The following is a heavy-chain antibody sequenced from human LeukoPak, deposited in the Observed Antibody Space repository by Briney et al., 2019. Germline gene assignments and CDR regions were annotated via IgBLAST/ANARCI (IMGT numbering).Heavy chain of an antibody. V-gene: IGHV4-34*01. CDR1: GGSFSGCY. Sequence: SETLSLTCAVYGGSFSGCYWSWIRQPPGKGLEWIGEINHSGSTNYNPSLKSRVTISVDTSKNQFSLKLSSVTAADTAVYYCARGRFTHWGQGTLVTVSS. CDR3: ARGRFTH. D-gene: IGHD3-3*01. J-gene: IGHJ4*02. CDR2: INHSGST.